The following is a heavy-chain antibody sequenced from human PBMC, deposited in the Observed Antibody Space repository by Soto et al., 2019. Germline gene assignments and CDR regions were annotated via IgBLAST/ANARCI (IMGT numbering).Heavy chain of an antibody. Sequence: PSQTLSLTCAISGDSVSSNSAAWNWIRQSPSRGLEWLGRTYYRSKWYNDYAVSVKSRITINPDTSKNQFSLQLNSVTPEDTAVYYCARARTSDRSGWTGDYYYYDGMDVGGQGTTVIGS. CDR3: ARARTSDRSGWTGDYYYYDGMDV. CDR1: GDSVSSNSAA. D-gene: IGHD6-19*01. V-gene: IGHV6-1*01. J-gene: IGHJ6*02. CDR2: TYYRSKWYN.